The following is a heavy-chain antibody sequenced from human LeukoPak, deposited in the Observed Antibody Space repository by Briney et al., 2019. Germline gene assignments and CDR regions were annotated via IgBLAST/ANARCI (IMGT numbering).Heavy chain of an antibody. CDR3: ARGGGEYYDILTGYYTEGIDY. V-gene: IGHV4-59*01. Sequence: ETLSLTCTVSGGSISSDYWSWIRQPPGKGLEWIGYIYYSGSTNYNPSLKSRVTISVDTSKNQFSLKLSSVTAADTAVYYCARGGGEYYDILTGYYTEGIDYWGQGTLVTVSS. D-gene: IGHD3-9*01. CDR1: GGSISSDY. CDR2: IYYSGST. J-gene: IGHJ4*02.